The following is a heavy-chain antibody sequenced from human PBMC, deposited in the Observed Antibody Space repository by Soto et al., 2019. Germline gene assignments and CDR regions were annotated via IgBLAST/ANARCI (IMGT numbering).Heavy chain of an antibody. J-gene: IGHJ4*02. D-gene: IGHD2-8*01. CDR3: GTSLVPQRLNARLPGVMVYARPLDY. V-gene: IGHV3-30*03. CDR1: GFTFSSYG. CDR2: ISYDGSNK. Sequence: GGSLRLSCAASGFTFSSYGMHWVRQAPGKGLEWVAVISYDGSNKYYADSVKGRFTISRDNSKNTLYLQMNSLRAEDTAVYYCGTSLVPQRLNARLPGVMVYARPLDYWGQGTLVTVSS.